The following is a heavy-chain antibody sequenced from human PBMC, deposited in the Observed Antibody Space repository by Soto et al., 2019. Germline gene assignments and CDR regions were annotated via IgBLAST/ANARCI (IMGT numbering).Heavy chain of an antibody. J-gene: IGHJ2*01. Sequence: EVQLVESGGGLVQPGRSLRLSCAASGFTFADYAMHWVRQTPGKGLEWVPGISWNSGSIGFADSVKGRFTITRDNAKNSLYLHMNSLRAEDTALYYCAKDMDYGDNLNWYFDLWGRGTLVTVSS. CDR3: AKDMDYGDNLNWYFDL. CDR1: GFTFADYA. D-gene: IGHD3-10*01. CDR2: ISWNSGSI. V-gene: IGHV3-9*01.